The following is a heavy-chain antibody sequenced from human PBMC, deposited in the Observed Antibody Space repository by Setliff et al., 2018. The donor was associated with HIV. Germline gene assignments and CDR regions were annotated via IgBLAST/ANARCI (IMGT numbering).Heavy chain of an antibody. V-gene: IGHV3-7*01. CDR3: ARDPDYGDFIALDI. D-gene: IGHD4-17*01. Sequence: GGSLRLSCAASGLTFSSYWMSWVRQAPGKGLEWMANIKEDGSEKYYVDSVKGRFTISRDNTKNSLYLQMNNLRAEDTAVYFCARDPDYGDFIALDIWGQGTMVTVSS. CDR1: GLTFSSYW. CDR2: IKEDGSEK. J-gene: IGHJ3*02.